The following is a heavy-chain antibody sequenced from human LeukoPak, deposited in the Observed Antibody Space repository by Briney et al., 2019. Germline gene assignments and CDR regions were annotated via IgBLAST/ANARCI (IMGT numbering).Heavy chain of an antibody. CDR3: ARDFGYCSGGSCYAFDI. CDR2: IYYSGST. CDR1: SGSISSSSYY. J-gene: IGHJ3*02. D-gene: IGHD2-15*01. V-gene: IGHV4-39*07. Sequence: PSETLSLTCTVSSGSISSSSYYWGWIRQPPGKGLEWIGSIYYSGSTYYNPSLKSRVTISVDTSKNQFSLKLSSVTAADTAVYYCARDFGYCSGGSCYAFDIWGQGTMVTVSS.